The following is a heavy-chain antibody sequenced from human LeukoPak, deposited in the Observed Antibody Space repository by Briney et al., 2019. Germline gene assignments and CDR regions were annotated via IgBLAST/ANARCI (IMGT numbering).Heavy chain of an antibody. CDR3: VSIQLRTSWFDP. D-gene: IGHD1-1*01. Sequence: SETLSLTCTVSGGSISSYYWSWIRQPPGKGLEWIGYIYYSGSTNYNPSLKSRVTISVDTSKNQSSLQLKSVTAADTAVYYCVSIQLRTSWFDPWGQGTLVTVSS. J-gene: IGHJ5*02. CDR2: IYYSGST. V-gene: IGHV4-59*12. CDR1: GGSISSYY.